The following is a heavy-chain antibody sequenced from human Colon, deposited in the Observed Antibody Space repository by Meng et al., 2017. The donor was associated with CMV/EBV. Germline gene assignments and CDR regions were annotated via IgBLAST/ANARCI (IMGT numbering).Heavy chain of an antibody. Sequence: GGSLRLSCAVSGFTVSDNHVNWVRQAPGKGLEWVSTLYGDGITAYADSVKGRFTVSRDTSKNTLYLQVNSLRADDTAVYYCYGAGGGSYWGQGTVVTVSS. D-gene: IGHD4/OR15-4a*01. CDR2: LYGDGIT. J-gene: IGHJ4*02. V-gene: IGHV3-53*01. CDR3: YGAGGGSY. CDR1: GFTVSDNH.